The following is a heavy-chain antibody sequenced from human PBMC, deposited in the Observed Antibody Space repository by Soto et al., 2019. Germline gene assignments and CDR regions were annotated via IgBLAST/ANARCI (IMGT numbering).Heavy chain of an antibody. V-gene: IGHV1-2*04. CDR1: GYTFTGYY. Sequence: QVQLVQSGAEVKKPGASVKVSCKASGYTFTGYYMHWVRQAPGQGLEWMGWINPNSGGTNYAQKFQGWVTMTRDTSISTAYMELSRLRSDDTAVYYCAKSLGTDDYYYYYGMDVWGQGTTVTVSS. CDR2: INPNSGGT. CDR3: AKSLGTDDYYYYYGMDV. J-gene: IGHJ6*01.